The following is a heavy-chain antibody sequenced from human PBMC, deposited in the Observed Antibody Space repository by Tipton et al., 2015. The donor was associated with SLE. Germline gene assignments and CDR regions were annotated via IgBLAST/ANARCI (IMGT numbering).Heavy chain of an antibody. D-gene: IGHD2-2*01. J-gene: IGHJ3*02. CDR1: GFTFSDHY. V-gene: IGHV3-72*01. Sequence: SLRLSCAASGFTFSDHYMDWVRQAPGKGLEWVGRTRNKPNSYTTEYAASVKGRFTISRDDSKNSLYLQMNSLKIEDTAVYYCARVRYCSSTTCRGAFDIWGQGTMVTVSS. CDR2: TRNKPNSYTT. CDR3: ARVRYCSSTTCRGAFDI.